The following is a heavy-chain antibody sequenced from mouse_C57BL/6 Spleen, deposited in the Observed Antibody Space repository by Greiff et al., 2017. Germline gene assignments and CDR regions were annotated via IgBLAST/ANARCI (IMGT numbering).Heavy chain of an antibody. CDR3: AKHQLTDYFDY. V-gene: IGHV5-6*01. D-gene: IGHD4-1*01. Sequence: EVMLVESGGDLVKPGGSLKLSCAASGFTFSSYGMSWVRQTPDKRLEWVATISSGGSYTYYPDSVKGRFTISRGNAKNTLYLQMSSLKSEDTAMYYCAKHQLTDYFDYWGQGTTLTVSS. CDR1: GFTFSSYG. J-gene: IGHJ2*01. CDR2: ISSGGSYT.